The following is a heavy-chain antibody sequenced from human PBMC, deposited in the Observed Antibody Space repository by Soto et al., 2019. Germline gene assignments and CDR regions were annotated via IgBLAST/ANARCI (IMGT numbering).Heavy chain of an antibody. J-gene: IGHJ5*02. CDR3: SRELPVVMSNFFYP. D-gene: IGHD2-2*01. V-gene: IGHV1-3*01. Sequence: GASVKVSCKDPGNTFTYSERTCVGPASGQRKEWMGWINAGNGNTKYSQSFQGRVTITRDTSANTAYMELSSLRSEDTAVYYCSRELPVVMSNFFYPCGQGTLVTVSS. CDR2: INAGNGNT. CDR1: GNTFTYSE.